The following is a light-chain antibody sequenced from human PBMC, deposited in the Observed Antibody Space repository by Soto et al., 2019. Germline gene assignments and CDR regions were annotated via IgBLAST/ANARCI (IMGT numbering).Light chain of an antibody. CDR2: AAS. Sequence: DIQMTQSPSSLSASVGDRVTITCRASQSISTYLNWYQQKPGEAPKLLIYAASSLQGGVPSRFSGSGSGTDFPLTINSLQPEDYATYFCQQSYSTAQYTFGQGTTLEIK. J-gene: IGKJ2*01. CDR3: QQSYSTAQYT. CDR1: QSISTY. V-gene: IGKV1-39*01.